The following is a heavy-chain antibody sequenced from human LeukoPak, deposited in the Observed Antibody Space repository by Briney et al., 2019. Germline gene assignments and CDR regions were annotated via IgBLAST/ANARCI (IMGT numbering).Heavy chain of an antibody. V-gene: IGHV3-66*01. CDR3: ARSYSNHLLGMDV. CDR2: MYSGGST. J-gene: IGHJ6*02. D-gene: IGHD4-11*01. Sequence: PRGSLRLSCAASGFTVSSYYMTWVRQAPGKGLEWVSVMYSGGSTYYADSVKGRVAISRDNSQNTVFLQMNSVRVEDTAVYYCARSYSNHLLGMDVWGQGTAVSVSS. CDR1: GFTVSSYY.